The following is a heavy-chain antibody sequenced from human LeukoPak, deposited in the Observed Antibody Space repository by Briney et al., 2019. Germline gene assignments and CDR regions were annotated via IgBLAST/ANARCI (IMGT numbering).Heavy chain of an antibody. D-gene: IGHD3-3*01. CDR1: GYTFTDYY. Sequence: AASVRVSCKASGYTFTDYYMHWVRQAPGQGPEWLGWINPDSGGTNYAQKLQGRVTMTTDTSTSTAYMELRSLRSDDTAVYYCARDLGNDFWSGYFMDVWGKGTTVTVSS. V-gene: IGHV1-2*02. CDR3: ARDLGNDFWSGYFMDV. CDR2: INPDSGGT. J-gene: IGHJ6*03.